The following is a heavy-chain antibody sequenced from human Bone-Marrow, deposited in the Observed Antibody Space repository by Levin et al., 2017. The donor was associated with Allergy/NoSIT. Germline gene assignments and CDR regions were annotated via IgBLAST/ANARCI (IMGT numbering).Heavy chain of an antibody. D-gene: IGHD6-19*01. CDR3: ARGAAVANPLAGY. J-gene: IGHJ4*02. V-gene: IGHV1-18*01. CDR2: ISAYNGDI. CDR1: GYTFTNYG. Sequence: ASVKVSCKASGYTFTNYGISWVRQAPGQGLEWMGWISAYNGDINYAQKLQGRVTMTTDTPTSTGYMELRSLRADDTAMYYCARGAAVANPLAGYWGQGTLVTVSS.